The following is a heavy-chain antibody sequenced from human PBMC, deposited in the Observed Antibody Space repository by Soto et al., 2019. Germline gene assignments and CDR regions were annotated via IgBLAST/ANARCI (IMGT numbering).Heavy chain of an antibody. CDR1: GGSFSGYY. J-gene: IGHJ4*02. D-gene: IGHD6-13*01. CDR3: ARGDSNSWSDF. CDR2: INHSGST. V-gene: IGHV4-34*01. Sequence: SETLSLTCAVYGGSFSGYYWSWIRQPPGKGLEWIGEINHSGSTNYNPSLKSRVTISVDTSKNQFSLKLSSVTAADTAVYYCARGDSNSWSDFWGQGTLVTVS.